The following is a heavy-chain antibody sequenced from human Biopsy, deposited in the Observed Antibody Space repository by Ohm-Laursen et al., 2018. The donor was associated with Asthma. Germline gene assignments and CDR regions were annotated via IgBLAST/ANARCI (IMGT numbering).Heavy chain of an antibody. CDR2: IDPNSGGT. CDR1: GYPFTDYS. V-gene: IGHV1-2*06. CDR3: ARIKIRIGAGTDRYFDL. D-gene: IGHD3-16*01. Sequence: SSVKVSCKASGYPFTDYSVHWVRQAPGQGLEWMGRIDPNSGGTNYAQKFLGRVTMTRDTSVNTASMVLSRLRSDDTAVYYCARIKIRIGAGTDRYFDLWGRGTLVTVSS. J-gene: IGHJ2*01.